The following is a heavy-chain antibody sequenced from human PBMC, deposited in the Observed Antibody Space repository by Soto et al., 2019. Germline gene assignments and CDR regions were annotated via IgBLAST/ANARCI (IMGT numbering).Heavy chain of an antibody. CDR2: IYYTGTT. V-gene: IGHV4-30-4*01. D-gene: IGHD3-10*01. Sequence: SETLSLTCTVSGGSISSGDYYWSWIRQPPGKGLEWIGYIYYTGTTYYNPSLKSRVTISVNTSKNQFSLKLSSVTAADTAVYYCARVEREYDGPFFDYWGQGTVVTVSS. CDR3: ARVEREYDGPFFDY. CDR1: GGSISSGDYY. J-gene: IGHJ4*02.